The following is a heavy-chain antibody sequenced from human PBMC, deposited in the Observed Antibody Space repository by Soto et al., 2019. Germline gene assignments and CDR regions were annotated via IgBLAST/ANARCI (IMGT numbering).Heavy chain of an antibody. Sequence: GESLKISCKGSGYSFTIYWIGWVRQMPGKGLEWMGIIYPGDSDTRYSPSFQGHVTISVDKSISTAYLQWSSLKASDTAMYYCTSLLAPAVISGGFDIWGQGTMVTVSS. D-gene: IGHD2-2*01. V-gene: IGHV5-51*01. CDR1: GYSFTIYW. J-gene: IGHJ3*02. CDR3: TSLLAPAVISGGFDI. CDR2: IYPGDSDT.